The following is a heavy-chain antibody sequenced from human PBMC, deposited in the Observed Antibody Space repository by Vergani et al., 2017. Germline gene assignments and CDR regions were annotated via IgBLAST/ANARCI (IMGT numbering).Heavy chain of an antibody. D-gene: IGHD6-6*01. CDR2: ISSSSSTI. Sequence: EVQLVESGGGLVQPGGSLRLSCAASGFTFSSYSMNWVRQAPGKGLEWVSYISSSSSTIYYADSVQGRFTISRDNAKNSLYLQMNSLRDGDTAVYYCASTRGGRAALDYWGQGTLVTVAS. V-gene: IGHV3-48*02. CDR3: ASTRGGRAALDY. CDR1: GFTFSSYS. J-gene: IGHJ4*02.